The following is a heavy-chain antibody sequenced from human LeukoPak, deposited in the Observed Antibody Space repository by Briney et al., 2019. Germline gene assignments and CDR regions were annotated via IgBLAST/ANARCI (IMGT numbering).Heavy chain of an antibody. V-gene: IGHV4-34*01. D-gene: IGHD3-3*01. CDR2: INHSGST. J-gene: IGHJ4*02. CDR1: GFTFSSYA. Sequence: GSLRLSCAASGFTFSSYAMSWIRQPPGKGLEWIGEINHSGSTNYNPSLKSRVTISIDTSKNQFSLKLSSVTAADTAVYYCARGPYVLRFLEWLPNRYFDYWGQGTLVTVSS. CDR3: ARGPYVLRFLEWLPNRYFDY.